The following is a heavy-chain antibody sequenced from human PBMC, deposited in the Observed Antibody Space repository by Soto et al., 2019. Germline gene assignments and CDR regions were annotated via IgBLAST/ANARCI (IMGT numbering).Heavy chain of an antibody. CDR2: INPSGGST. CDR3: ARDLVGTYYYYGMAV. Sequence: ASVKVSCKASGYTFTSYYMHWVRQAPGQGLEWMGIINPSGGSTSYAQKFQGRVTMTRDTSTSTVYMELSSLRSEDTAVYYCARDLVGTYYYYGMAVWGQGTTVTVSS. CDR1: GYTFTSYY. D-gene: IGHD2-15*01. J-gene: IGHJ6*02. V-gene: IGHV1-46*01.